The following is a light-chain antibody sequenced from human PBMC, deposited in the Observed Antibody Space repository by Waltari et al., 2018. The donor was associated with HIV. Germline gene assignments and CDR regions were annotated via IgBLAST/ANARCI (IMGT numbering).Light chain of an antibody. CDR2: DSN. J-gene: IGLJ2*01. CDR3: GTWDSSLSAVV. Sequence: QSVLTQPPSVSAAPGQKVTISCSGSSSNIGKNHVSWYQQFPGTAPQLLIYDSNKRPSGMPDRFSGSKSGTSATLGITGLQTGDEADYYCGTWDSSLSAVVFGEGTKLTVL. CDR1: SSNIGKNH. V-gene: IGLV1-51*01.